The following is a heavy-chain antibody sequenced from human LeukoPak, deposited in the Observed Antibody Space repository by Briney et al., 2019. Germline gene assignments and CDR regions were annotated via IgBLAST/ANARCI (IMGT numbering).Heavy chain of an antibody. CDR1: GGSITSYY. CDR3: ARGGAGFSYDYSYFAMDV. CDR2: IYASGNT. Sequence: PSETLSLTCTVSGGSITSYYLSWIRQPAGKGLEWIGRIYASGNTDLYPSLKSRVTMSVDTSKNQFSLKLTSVTAADTAVYYCARGGAGFSYDYSYFAMDVWGQGTTVTVSS. V-gene: IGHV4-4*07. D-gene: IGHD5-18*01. J-gene: IGHJ6*02.